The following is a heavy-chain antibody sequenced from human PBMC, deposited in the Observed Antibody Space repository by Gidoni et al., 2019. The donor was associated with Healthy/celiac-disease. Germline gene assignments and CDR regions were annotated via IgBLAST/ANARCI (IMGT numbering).Heavy chain of an antibody. Sequence: QVQRVESGGGVVQPGRSLRPSCAASGFTFSSYAMHWVRQAPGKGLEWVAVISYDGSNKYYADSVKGRFTISRDNSKNTLYLQMNSLRAEDTAVYYCLGFDYWGQGTLVTVSS. D-gene: IGHD3-16*01. V-gene: IGHV3-30-3*01. J-gene: IGHJ4*02. CDR3: LGFDY. CDR1: GFTFSSYA. CDR2: ISYDGSNK.